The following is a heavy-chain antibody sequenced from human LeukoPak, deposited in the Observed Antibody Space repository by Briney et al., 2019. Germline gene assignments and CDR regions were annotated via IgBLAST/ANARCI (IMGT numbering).Heavy chain of an antibody. J-gene: IGHJ4*02. D-gene: IGHD6-6*01. Sequence: QPARSLRLSCAASGFTFSSYWMHWVRQAPGKGLVWVSRINSDGSSTIYADSVKGRFTISRDNAKNTLYLQMNSLRAEDTAVYYCARGSSSSLGYWGQGTLVTVSS. V-gene: IGHV3-74*01. CDR2: INSDGSST. CDR1: GFTFSSYW. CDR3: ARGSSSSLGY.